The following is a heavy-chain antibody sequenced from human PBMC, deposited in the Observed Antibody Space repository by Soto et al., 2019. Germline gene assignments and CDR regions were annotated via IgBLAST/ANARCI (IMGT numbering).Heavy chain of an antibody. CDR3: ATSDY. Sequence: GGSLRLSCTASGLTFSTFGMNWVRQAAGKGLEWISFISSSSSTIFYADSVKGRFTISRGNAKNSLYLHMSSLRDEDSAIYYCATSDY. J-gene: IGHJ4*01. CDR1: GLTFSTFG. V-gene: IGHV3-48*02. CDR2: ISSSSSTI.